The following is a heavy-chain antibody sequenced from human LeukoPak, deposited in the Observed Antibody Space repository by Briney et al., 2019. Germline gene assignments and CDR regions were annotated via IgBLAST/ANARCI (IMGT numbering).Heavy chain of an antibody. V-gene: IGHV3-23*01. J-gene: IGHJ4*02. CDR3: AKRPDRSYYDRTGYYYFDY. CDR1: GGTFSSYA. CDR2: IGGLGGST. D-gene: IGHD3-22*01. Sequence: SCKASGGTFSSYAMSWVRQAPGKGLEWVSSIGGLGGSTFYAVSVKGRFTISRDNSKNTLYLQMNSLRAEDTAVYYCAKRPDRSYYDRTGYYYFDYWGQGTLVTVSS.